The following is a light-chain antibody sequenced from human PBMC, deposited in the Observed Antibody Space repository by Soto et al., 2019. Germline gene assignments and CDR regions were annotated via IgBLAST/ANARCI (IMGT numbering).Light chain of an antibody. CDR2: EGS. CDR3: CSYAGSSTIVV. Sequence: QSALTQPASVSGSPGQSITISCTGTSSDVGSYNLVSWYQQHPGKAPKLMIYEGSKRPSGDSNRFSGSKSGNTGYLTISGLQAEDEADYYCCSYAGSSTIVVFGGGTKLTVL. V-gene: IGLV2-23*01. CDR1: SSDVGSYNL. J-gene: IGLJ2*01.